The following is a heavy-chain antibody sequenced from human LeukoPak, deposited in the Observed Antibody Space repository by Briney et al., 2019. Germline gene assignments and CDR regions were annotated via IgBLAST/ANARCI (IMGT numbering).Heavy chain of an antibody. CDR1: GFTFSNYG. V-gene: IGHV3-30*18. D-gene: IGHD2-15*01. Sequence: GRSLRLSCAASGFTFSNYGMHWVRQAPGKGLEWVAVISYDESDKYYADSVKGRFTISRDNSKNTLYRQMNSLRPEDTAVYYCAKGVVAATNAAYYGMDVWGQGTTVTVSS. CDR2: ISYDESDK. CDR3: AKGVVAATNAAYYGMDV. J-gene: IGHJ6*02.